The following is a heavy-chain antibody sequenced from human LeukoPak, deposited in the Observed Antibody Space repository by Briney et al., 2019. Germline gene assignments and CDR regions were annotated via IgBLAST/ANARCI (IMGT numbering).Heavy chain of an antibody. CDR2: ISYSGTT. CDR3: ARPVSSGHIDY. CDR1: GGSISSRPYY. D-gene: IGHD6-19*01. V-gene: IGHV4-39*07. Sequence: SETLSLTCTVSGGSISSRPYYWGWVRQPPGKGLEWIGTISYSGTTYYSPSLKSRVTISLDTSKNQFSLKLSSVTAADTAVYYCARPVSSGHIDYWGQGTLVTVSS. J-gene: IGHJ4*02.